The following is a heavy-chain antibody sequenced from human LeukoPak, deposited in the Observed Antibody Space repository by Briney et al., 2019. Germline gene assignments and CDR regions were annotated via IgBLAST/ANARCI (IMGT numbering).Heavy chain of an antibody. V-gene: IGHV3-23*01. CDR1: GFTVSSNY. J-gene: IGHJ2*01. D-gene: IGHD3-22*01. CDR3: AKNPDSCGSNVWYFDL. CDR2: ISGSGGST. Sequence: GGSLRLSCAASGFTVSSNYMSWVRQAPGKGLEWVSAISGSGGSTYYADSVKGRFTISRDNSKNTLYLQMNSLRAEDTAVYYFAKNPDSCGSNVWYFDLWGRGTLVTGSS.